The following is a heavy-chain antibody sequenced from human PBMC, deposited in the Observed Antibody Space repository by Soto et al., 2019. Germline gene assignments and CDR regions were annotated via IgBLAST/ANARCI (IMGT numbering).Heavy chain of an antibody. CDR2: INPNTGYT. Sequence: GASVKVSCKASGYTFTSYDINWVRQATGQGLEWMGWINPNTGYTDYAQKFQGRVTMTGNTSITTAYMELSSLRSEDTAVYYCVRGRVMITFGVVIVIDYWGQGSPVTVS. D-gene: IGHD3-16*02. V-gene: IGHV1-8*01. CDR1: GYTFTSYD. CDR3: VRGRVMITFGVVIVIDY. J-gene: IGHJ4*02.